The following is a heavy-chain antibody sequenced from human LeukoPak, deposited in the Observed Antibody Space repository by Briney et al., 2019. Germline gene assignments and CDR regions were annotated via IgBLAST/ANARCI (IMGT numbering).Heavy chain of an antibody. V-gene: IGHV3-21*01. CDR1: GFTFSSYS. Sequence: GGSLRLSCAASGFTFSSYSMNWVRQAPGKGLEWVSCISSSGSYIYYADLVKGRFTISRGNAKNSLYLQMDRLRAEDTAVYYCARDEYASSPGYFDYWGQGTLVTVSS. CDR2: ISSSGSYI. J-gene: IGHJ4*02. CDR3: ARDEYASSPGYFDY. D-gene: IGHD6-6*01.